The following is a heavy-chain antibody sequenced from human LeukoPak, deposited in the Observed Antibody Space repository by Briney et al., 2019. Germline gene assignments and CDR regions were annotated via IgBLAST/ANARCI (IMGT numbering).Heavy chain of an antibody. CDR3: ARRPLYCSGGSCSGRWFDP. V-gene: IGHV4-34*01. D-gene: IGHD2-15*01. Sequence: SETLSLTCAVYGGSFSGYYRSWIRQPPGKGLEWLGEINHSGSTNYNPSLKSRVTISVDTSKNQFSLKVSSVAAADTAVYYCARRPLYCSGGSCSGRWFDPWGQGTLVTVSS. J-gene: IGHJ5*02. CDR1: GGSFSGYY. CDR2: INHSGST.